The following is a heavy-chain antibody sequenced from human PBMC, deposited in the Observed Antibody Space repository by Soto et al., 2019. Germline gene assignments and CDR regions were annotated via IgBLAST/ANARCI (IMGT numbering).Heavy chain of an antibody. CDR1: GFTFSSYG. J-gene: IGHJ4*02. V-gene: IGHV3-30*18. Sequence: GGSLRLSCAASGFTFSSYGMHWVRQAPGKGLEWVAVISYDGSNKYYADSVKGRFTISRDNSKNTLYLQMNSLRAEDTAVYYCAKHYDFWSGYYWKATDPYFDYSGQGTLATVS. D-gene: IGHD3-3*01. CDR3: AKHYDFWSGYYWKATDPYFDY. CDR2: ISYDGSNK.